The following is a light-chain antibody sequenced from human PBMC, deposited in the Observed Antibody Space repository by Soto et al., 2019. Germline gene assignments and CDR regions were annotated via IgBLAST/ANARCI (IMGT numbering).Light chain of an antibody. J-gene: IGKJ4*01. Sequence: ESVLTQSPAKLSLSPGERSTRSCRANQSISSYLDWYQQKPGQAPRLLIYDGSTRAAGVPARFSGSGSGTDFTLTISSLEPEDFAVYYCQNRSNWPPRLTFGGGTKVEF. CDR2: DGS. CDR3: QNRSNWPPRLT. V-gene: IGKV3-11*01. CDR1: QSISSY.